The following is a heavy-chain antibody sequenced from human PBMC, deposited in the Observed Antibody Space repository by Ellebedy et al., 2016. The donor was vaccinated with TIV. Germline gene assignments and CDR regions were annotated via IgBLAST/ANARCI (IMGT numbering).Heavy chain of an antibody. V-gene: IGHV5-51*01. Sequence: GGSLRLSXKGSGYIFISHWIGWVRQMPGKGLELMGLIYPGDSDTRYSPSFQGQVTISADESITTAYLQWSSLKASDTAMSYCARQAYYDTLCGLYGLDVWGQGTTVTVSS. D-gene: IGHD3-22*01. J-gene: IGHJ6*02. CDR2: IYPGDSDT. CDR3: ARQAYYDTLCGLYGLDV. CDR1: GYIFISHW.